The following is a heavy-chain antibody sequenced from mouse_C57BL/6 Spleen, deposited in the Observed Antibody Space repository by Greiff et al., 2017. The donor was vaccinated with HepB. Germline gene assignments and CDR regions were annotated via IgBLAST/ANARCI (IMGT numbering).Heavy chain of an antibody. J-gene: IGHJ4*01. CDR2: IRSKSSNYAT. D-gene: IGHD2-3*01. CDR1: GFTFNTYA. V-gene: IGHV10-3*01. CDR3: VRDRYDGYPLDY. Sequence: EVQLVESGGGLVQPKGSLKLSCAASGFTFNTYAMHWVRQAPGKGLEWLARIRSKSSNYATYYADSVKDRFTISRDDSQSMLYLQMNNLKTEDTAMYYCVRDRYDGYPLDYWGQGTSVTVSS.